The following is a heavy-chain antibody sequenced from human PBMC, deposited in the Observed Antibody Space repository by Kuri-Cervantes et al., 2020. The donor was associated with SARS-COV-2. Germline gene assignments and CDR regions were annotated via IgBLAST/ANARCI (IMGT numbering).Heavy chain of an antibody. CDR2: IYHSGST. J-gene: IGHJ6*02. CDR3: ARGAARPYYYYGMDV. V-gene: IGHV4-30-2*01. D-gene: IGHD6-6*01. Sequence: LRLSCAVSGGSISSGGYSWSWIRQPPGKGLEWIGYIYHSGSTYYNPSLKSRVTISVGRSKNQFSLKLSSVTAADTAVYYCARGAARPYYYYGMDVWGQGTTVTVSS. CDR1: GGSISSGGYS.